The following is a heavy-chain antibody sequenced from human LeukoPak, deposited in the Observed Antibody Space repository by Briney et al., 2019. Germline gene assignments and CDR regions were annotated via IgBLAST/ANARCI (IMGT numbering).Heavy chain of an antibody. V-gene: IGHV3-23*01. CDR2: ISGSGPST. J-gene: IGHJ4*02. CDR1: GFTFNNYA. Sequence: PGGSLRLSCVASGFTFNNYAMSWVRQAPGKGLEWVSSISGSGPSTDYTDAVKGRFIISRDKSKNTLHLQMNSLRAEGTALYYCARLPTFYYDSSGYHYDYWGQGTLVTVSS. D-gene: IGHD3-22*01. CDR3: ARLPTFYYDSSGYHYDY.